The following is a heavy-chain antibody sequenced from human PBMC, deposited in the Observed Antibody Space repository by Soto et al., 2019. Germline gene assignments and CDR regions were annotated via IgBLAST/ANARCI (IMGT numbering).Heavy chain of an antibody. CDR3: AKEYYSGEIYYYGMDV. J-gene: IGHJ6*02. V-gene: IGHV3-30*18. CDR1: VFTFSSYA. Sequence: GWSLRLSCSSSVFTFSSYAMHWVLHSPGKLLEWVTIISYDGSNKYYADSVKGRFTISRDNSKNTLYLQMNSLRAEDTAVYYCAKEYYSGEIYYYGMDVWGQGTTVTVSS. D-gene: IGHD6-19*01. CDR2: ISYDGSNK.